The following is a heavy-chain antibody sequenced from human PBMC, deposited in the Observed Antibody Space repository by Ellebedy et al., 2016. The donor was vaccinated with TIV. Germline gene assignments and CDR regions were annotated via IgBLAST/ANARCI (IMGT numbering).Heavy chain of an antibody. CDR1: GYTFTGYF. J-gene: IGHJ1*01. CDR3: ARLSDRGEH. Sequence: ASVKVSCKTSGYTFTGYFIQWVRQAPGHGLEWMGILNPSGGSTSNTQKFQGRLTMTRDTSTRTVYMELSSLRSEDTAMYYCARLSDRGEHWGQGTLVTVSS. CDR2: LNPSGGST. V-gene: IGHV1-46*01. D-gene: IGHD1-14*01.